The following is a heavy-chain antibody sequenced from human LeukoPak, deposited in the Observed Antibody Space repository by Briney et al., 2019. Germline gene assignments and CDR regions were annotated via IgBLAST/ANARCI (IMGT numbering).Heavy chain of an antibody. CDR3: ARDWGRDGYNFDY. V-gene: IGHV1-69*04. CDR1: GGTFSSYA. CDR2: IIPILGMA. Sequence: PGASVKVSCKASGGTFSSYAISWVRQAPGQGLEWMGRIIPILGMANYAQKFQGRVTITADKSTSTAYMELSSLRSEDTAVYYCARDWGRDGYNFDYWGQGTLVTVSS. J-gene: IGHJ4*02. D-gene: IGHD5-24*01.